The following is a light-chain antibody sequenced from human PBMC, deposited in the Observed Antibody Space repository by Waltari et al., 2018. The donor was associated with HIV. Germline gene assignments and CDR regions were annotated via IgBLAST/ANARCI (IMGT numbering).Light chain of an antibody. J-gene: IGLJ3*02. Sequence: QPVLTQSSSASASLGSSVKLNCNLTRVHSRNIFAWHPQQPGKAPRYLMKVEGGGFYNKGSGVPDRFSGSSSGADRYLTISNLQFEDEADYYCETWDSSTWVFGGGTKLTVL. CDR3: ETWDSSTWV. V-gene: IGLV4-60*02. CDR2: VEGGGFY. CDR1: RVHSRNI.